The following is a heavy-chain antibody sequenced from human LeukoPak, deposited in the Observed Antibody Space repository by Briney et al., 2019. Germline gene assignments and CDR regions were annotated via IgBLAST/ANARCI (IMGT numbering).Heavy chain of an antibody. CDR3: ARGGYCSSTSCLGITYY. CDR2: INAGNGNT. CDR1: GYTFTSYA. Sequence: ASVKVSCKASGYTFTSYAMHWVRQAPGQRLEWMGWINAGNGNTKYSQKFQGRVTITRDTSASTAYMELSSLRSEDTAVYYCARGGYCSSTSCLGITYYWGQGTLVTVSS. J-gene: IGHJ4*02. D-gene: IGHD2-2*01. V-gene: IGHV1-3*01.